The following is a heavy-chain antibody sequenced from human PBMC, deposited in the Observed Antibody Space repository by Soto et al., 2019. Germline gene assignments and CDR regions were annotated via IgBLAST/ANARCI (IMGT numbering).Heavy chain of an antibody. J-gene: IGHJ4*02. V-gene: IGHV1-18*01. CDR2: ISANNGNT. D-gene: IGHD5-12*01. CDR1: GYTFTSYG. CDR3: ARVQSGYAFAY. Sequence: QVQLVQSGAEVKKPGASVKVSCKASGYTFTSYGINWVRQAPGQGLEWMGWISANNGNTHYAQKLQGRVTMTTDTATSTADLELMSLRSDDTAVYYCARVQSGYAFAYWGQGALVTVSS.